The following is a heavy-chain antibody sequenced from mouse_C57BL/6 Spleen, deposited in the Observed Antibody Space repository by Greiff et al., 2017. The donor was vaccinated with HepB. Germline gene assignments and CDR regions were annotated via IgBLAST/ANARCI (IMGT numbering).Heavy chain of an antibody. CDR1: GFTFSSYA. V-gene: IGHV5-4*01. D-gene: IGHD3-2*02. J-gene: IGHJ4*01. CDR3: ARDRKLRLNYYAMDY. Sequence: EVNLVESGGGLVKPGGSLKLSCAASGFTFSSYAMSWVRQTPEKRLEWVATISDGGSYTYYPDNVKGRFTISRDNAKNNLYLQMSHLKSEDTAMYYCARDRKLRLNYYAMDYWGQGTSVTVSS. CDR2: ISDGGSYT.